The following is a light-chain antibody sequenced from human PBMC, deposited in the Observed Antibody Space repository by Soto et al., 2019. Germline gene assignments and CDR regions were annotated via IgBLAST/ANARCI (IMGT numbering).Light chain of an antibody. V-gene: IGKV1-9*01. Sequence: IPLTQSPSSLSASVGDRVTITCRASQGISSYLAWYQQKPGKAPNLLIYAASTLQSGVPSRFSGSGSGTDFTLTITSLQPEDFATYYCQQLNSYPPTFGQGTKLEI. J-gene: IGKJ2*01. CDR3: QQLNSYPPT. CDR2: AAS. CDR1: QGISSY.